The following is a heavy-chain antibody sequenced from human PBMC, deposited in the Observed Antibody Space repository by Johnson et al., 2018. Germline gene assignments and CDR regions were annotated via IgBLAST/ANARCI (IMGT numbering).Heavy chain of an antibody. CDR2: IYSGGST. CDR3: AKGASGWPRDAFDI. J-gene: IGHJ3*02. CDR1: GFTVSSNY. Sequence: VQLVESGGGVVQXGGSXRLXCAASGFTVSSNYMSWVRQAPGKGLEWVSVIYSGGSTYYADSVKGRFTISRDNSKNTLYLQMNSLRAEDTAVYYCAKGASGWPRDAFDIWGQGTMATVSS. D-gene: IGHD6-19*01. V-gene: IGHV3-53*01.